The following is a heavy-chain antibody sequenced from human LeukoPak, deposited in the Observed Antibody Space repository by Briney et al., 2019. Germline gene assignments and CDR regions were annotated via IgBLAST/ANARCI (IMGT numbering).Heavy chain of an antibody. J-gene: IGHJ4*02. V-gene: IGHV3-23*01. CDR1: GFTFSDYY. Sequence: GGSLRLSCAASGFTFSDYYMSWIRQAPGKGLEWVSAISGSGASTYYADSVKDRFTLSRDDSKNTLYLQMNSLRAEDTAVYYCAKSRSSSSTSCYNYWGQGTLVTVSS. CDR3: AKSRSSSSTSCYNY. D-gene: IGHD2-2*02. CDR2: ISGSGAST.